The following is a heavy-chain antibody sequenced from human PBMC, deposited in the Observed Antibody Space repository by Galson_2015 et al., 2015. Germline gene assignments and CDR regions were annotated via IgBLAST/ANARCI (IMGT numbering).Heavy chain of an antibody. D-gene: IGHD2-15*01. CDR3: ATSNAEVYCSGGSCYLDS. CDR1: GGTFSIFA. V-gene: IGHV1-69*13. CDR2: LLPIYGTP. Sequence: SVKVSCKASGGTFSIFAISWVRQAPGQRLEWMGGLLPIYGTPNYAQKFQGRVTITADESTSTAYMELSSLTSEDTAVFYCATSNAEVYCSGGSCYLDSWGQGTLVTVSS. J-gene: IGHJ4*02.